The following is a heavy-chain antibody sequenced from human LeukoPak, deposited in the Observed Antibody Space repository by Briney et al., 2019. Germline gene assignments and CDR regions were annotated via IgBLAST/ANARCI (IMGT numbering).Heavy chain of an antibody. J-gene: IGHJ4*02. CDR3: AKDLSRYSSGSDDY. CDR2: ISGSGGST. Sequence: GGSLRLSCAASGFTFSSYGMSWVRQAPGKGLEWVSAISGSGGSTYYADSVKGRFTISRDNSKNTLYLQMNSLRAEDTAVYYCAKDLSRYSSGSDDYWGQGTLVTVSS. V-gene: IGHV3-23*01. D-gene: IGHD6-19*01. CDR1: GFTFSSYG.